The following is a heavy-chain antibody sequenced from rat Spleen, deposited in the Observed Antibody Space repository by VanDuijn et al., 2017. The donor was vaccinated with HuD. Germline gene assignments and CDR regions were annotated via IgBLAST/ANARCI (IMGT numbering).Heavy chain of an antibody. Sequence: EVQLVESGGGLVQPGRSLKLSCAASGFTFSDYNMAWVRQAPKKGLEWVATISYDGRTTYYRDSVKGRFTISRDNPKSTLYLQMDSLRSEDTATYYCARGGMLRPFFFDHWGQGVMVTVSS. V-gene: IGHV5-7*01. CDR2: ISYDGRTT. J-gene: IGHJ2*01. CDR3: ARGGMLRPFFFDH. D-gene: IGHD1-6*01. CDR1: GFTFSDYN.